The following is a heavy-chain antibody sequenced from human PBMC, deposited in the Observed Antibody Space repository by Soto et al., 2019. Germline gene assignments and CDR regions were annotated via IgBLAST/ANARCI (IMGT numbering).Heavy chain of an antibody. D-gene: IGHD6-13*01. Sequence: SQTLSLTCAISGDSVSSNSAAWNWIRQSPSRGLEWLGRTYYRSKWYNDYAVSVKSRITINPDTSKNQFSLQLNSVTPEDTAVYYCARDPGYSSSWNKSYYYYGMDVWGQGTTVTVSS. CDR1: GDSVSSNSAA. J-gene: IGHJ6*02. CDR3: ARDPGYSSSWNKSYYYYGMDV. V-gene: IGHV6-1*01. CDR2: TYYRSKWYN.